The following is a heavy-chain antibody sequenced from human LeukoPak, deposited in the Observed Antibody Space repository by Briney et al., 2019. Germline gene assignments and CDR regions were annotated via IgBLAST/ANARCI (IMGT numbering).Heavy chain of an antibody. D-gene: IGHD3-16*02. CDR2: IRSKAYGGTT. CDR1: GFTFGDYA. CDR3: TRDNLNDYVWGSYRPSLYYFDY. V-gene: IGHV3-49*04. J-gene: IGHJ4*02. Sequence: PVRSLRLSCTASGFTFGDYAMSWVRQAPGKGLEWVGFIRSKAYGGTTEYAASVKGRFTISRDDSKSIAYLQMNSLKTEDTAVYYCTRDNLNDYVWGSYRPSLYYFDYWGQGTLVTVSS.